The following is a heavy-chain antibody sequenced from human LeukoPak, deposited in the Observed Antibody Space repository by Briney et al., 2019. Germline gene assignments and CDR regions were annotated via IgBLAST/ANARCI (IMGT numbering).Heavy chain of an antibody. CDR3: ARVRYYYDSNDAFDI. V-gene: IGHV1-2*02. J-gene: IGHJ3*02. D-gene: IGHD3-22*01. CDR2: INPNSGGT. CDR1: GYTLTELS. Sequence: ASVKVSCKVSGYTLTELSMHWVRQAPGQGLEWMGWINPNSGGTNYAQKFQGRVTMTRDTSISTAYMELSRLRSDDTAVYYCARVRYYYDSNDAFDIWGQGTTVTVSS.